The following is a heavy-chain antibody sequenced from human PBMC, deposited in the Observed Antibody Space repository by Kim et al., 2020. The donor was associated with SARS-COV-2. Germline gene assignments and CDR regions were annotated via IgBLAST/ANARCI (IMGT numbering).Heavy chain of an antibody. Sequence: SETLSLTCTVSGGSISSGGYYWSWIRQHPGKGLEWIGYIYYSGSTYYNPSLKSRVTISVDTSKNQFSLKLSSVTAADTAVYYCARSGYSGSYFYDYWGQGTLVTVSS. J-gene: IGHJ4*02. CDR2: IYYSGST. V-gene: IGHV4-31*03. D-gene: IGHD1-26*01. CDR3: ARSGYSGSYFYDY. CDR1: GGSISSGGYY.